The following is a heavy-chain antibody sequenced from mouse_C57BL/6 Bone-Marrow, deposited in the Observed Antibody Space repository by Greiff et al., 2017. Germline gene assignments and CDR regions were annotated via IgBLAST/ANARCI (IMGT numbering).Heavy chain of an antibody. Sequence: QVQLKQSGAELVRPGSSVKLSCKASGYTFTSYWMDWVKQRPGQGLEWIGNIYPSDSETHYNQKFKDKATVTEDKSSSTAYLQLSSLTSEDSAVYYCARERDYWGQGTTLTVSS. CDR1: GYTFTSYW. V-gene: IGHV1-61*01. J-gene: IGHJ2*01. CDR2: IYPSDSET. CDR3: ARERDY.